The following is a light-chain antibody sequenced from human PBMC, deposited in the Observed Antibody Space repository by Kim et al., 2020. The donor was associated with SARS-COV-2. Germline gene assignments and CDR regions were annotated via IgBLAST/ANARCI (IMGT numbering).Light chain of an antibody. Sequence: DIQMTQSPSSLSASVGDGVTITCRASQGINRDLAWYQQRPGKVPKLLIYGASTLQSGVPSRFSGGVSGTDFTLTISGLQPEDVATYYCQKYNSAPWTFGQGTKVEIK. CDR3: QKYNSAPWT. V-gene: IGKV1-27*01. J-gene: IGKJ1*01. CDR2: GAS. CDR1: QGINRD.